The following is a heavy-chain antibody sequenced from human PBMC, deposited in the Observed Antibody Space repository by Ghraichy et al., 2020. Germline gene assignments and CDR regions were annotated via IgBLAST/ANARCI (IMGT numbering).Heavy chain of an antibody. D-gene: IGHD1-26*01. CDR1: GFTFSNAG. Sequence: GGSLRLSCAASGFTFSNAGMSWVRQAPGKGLEWVGRIKSKTDGGTTDYAAPMKGRFTISRDDSKNTLYLQMNSLKTEDTAVYYCTTDSPGSVGATLGWWGQGTLVTVSS. V-gene: IGHV3-15*01. CDR3: TTDSPGSVGATLGW. J-gene: IGHJ4*02. CDR2: IKSKTDGGTT.